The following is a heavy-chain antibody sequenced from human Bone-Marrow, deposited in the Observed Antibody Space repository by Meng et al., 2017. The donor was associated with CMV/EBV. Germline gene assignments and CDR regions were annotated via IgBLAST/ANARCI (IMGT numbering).Heavy chain of an antibody. J-gene: IGHJ6*02. D-gene: IGHD2/OR15-2a*01. V-gene: IGHV1-69*02. CDR3: AKYDLAHYYGMDV. Sequence: SVKVSCKASGGTFSSYTISWVRQAPGQGLEWMGRIIPILGIANYAQKFQGRVTITADKSTSTAYMELSSLRSEDTAVYYCAKYDLAHYYGMDVWGQGTTVTVSS. CDR2: IIPILGIA. CDR1: GGTFSSYT.